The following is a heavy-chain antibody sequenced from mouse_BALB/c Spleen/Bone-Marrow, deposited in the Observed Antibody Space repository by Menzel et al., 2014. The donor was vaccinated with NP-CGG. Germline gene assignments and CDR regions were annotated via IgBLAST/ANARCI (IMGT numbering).Heavy chain of an antibody. J-gene: IGHJ2*01. V-gene: IGHV1S130*01. CDR3: ARHQRYAYDLDY. D-gene: IGHD2-14*01. CDR2: IHPNRGNT. Sequence: VKLMESGSVLVRPGASVKLSCKASGYAFTSSWMHWAQQRPGQGLEWIGEIHPNRGNTTYNDTFTGKGTLTVATSSTTAYVDLSRLTSEDSAVYYCARHQRYAYDLDYWGQGTTLTVSS. CDR1: GYAFTSSW.